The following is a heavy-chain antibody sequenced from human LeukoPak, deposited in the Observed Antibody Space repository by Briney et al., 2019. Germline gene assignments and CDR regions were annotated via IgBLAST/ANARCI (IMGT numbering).Heavy chain of an antibody. J-gene: IGHJ4*02. CDR1: GGSFSGYY. Sequence: SETLSLTCAVYGGSFSGYYWSWIRQPPGKGLEWIGEINHSGSTNYNPSLKSRVTISVDTSKNQFSLKLSSVTAADTAVYYCASVRTIWGSYRHDYWGQGTLVTVS. V-gene: IGHV4-34*01. CDR2: INHSGST. CDR3: ASVRTIWGSYRHDY. D-gene: IGHD3-16*02.